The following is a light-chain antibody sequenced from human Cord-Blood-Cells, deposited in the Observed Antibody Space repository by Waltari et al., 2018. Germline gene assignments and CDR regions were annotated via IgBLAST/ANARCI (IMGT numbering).Light chain of an antibody. CDR3: CSYAGSYTLYV. CDR1: SSDVGGYNY. Sequence: QSALTQPRSVSGSPGQSVTISCTGTSSDVGGYNYVSWYQQHPGKALKLRIYEFSKRPSGVPDRFSGSKSGNTASLTISGLQAEDEADYYCCSYAGSYTLYVFGTGTKVTVL. V-gene: IGLV2-11*01. J-gene: IGLJ1*01. CDR2: EFS.